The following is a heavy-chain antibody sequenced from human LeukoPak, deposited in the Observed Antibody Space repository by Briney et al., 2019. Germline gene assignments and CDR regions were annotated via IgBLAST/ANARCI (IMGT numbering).Heavy chain of an antibody. CDR2: ISAYNGNT. Sequence: ASVKFSSNASGYASTSQATSWVRPAPGQGLAWAGWISAYNGNTNHAQKLQGRVTMTTETSTSTAYIELRSLRSDDTAVYYCARFSGVVVPAAIYYYYYMDVWGKGTTVTVSS. CDR3: ARFSGVVVPAAIYYYYYMDV. CDR1: GYASTSQA. D-gene: IGHD2-2*01. J-gene: IGHJ6*03. V-gene: IGHV1-18*01.